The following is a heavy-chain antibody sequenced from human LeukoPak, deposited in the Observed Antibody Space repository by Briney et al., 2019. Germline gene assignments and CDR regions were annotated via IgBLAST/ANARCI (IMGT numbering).Heavy chain of an antibody. CDR3: ARDLSQLDYGMDV. CDR1: GYTFTGYY. J-gene: IGHJ6*02. V-gene: IGHV1-2*02. CDR2: INPNSGGT. Sequence: ASVKVSCKASGYTFTGYYMHWVRQAPGQGLEWMGWINPNSGGTNYAQKFQGRVTMTRDTSISTAYMKLSRLRSDDTAVYYCARDLSQLDYGMDVWGQGTTVTVSS. D-gene: IGHD2-2*01.